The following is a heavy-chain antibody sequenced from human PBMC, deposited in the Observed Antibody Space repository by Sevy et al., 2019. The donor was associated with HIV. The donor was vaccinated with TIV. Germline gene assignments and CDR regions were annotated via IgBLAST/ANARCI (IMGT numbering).Heavy chain of an antibody. CDR1: GFTFDDYA. Sequence: GGSLRLPCAASGFTFDDYAMSWVRQAPGKGLEWVSAINWKTDNVGYADSVKGRFTISRDNAKRSLYLQMNSLRPEDTALYHCARNTYYLDSTGFGAFDIWGQGIMVTVSS. CDR2: INWKTDNV. D-gene: IGHD3-22*01. V-gene: IGHV3-20*01. J-gene: IGHJ3*02. CDR3: ARNTYYLDSTGFGAFDI.